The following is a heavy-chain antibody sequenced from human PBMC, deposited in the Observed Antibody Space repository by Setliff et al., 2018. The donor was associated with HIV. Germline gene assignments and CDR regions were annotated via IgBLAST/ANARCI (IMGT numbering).Heavy chain of an antibody. Sequence: PGGSLRLSCAASGFNFGSYSLNWVRQAPGKGLEWVSSISSSSTIYNADSVKGRFTISRDNSKNTLYPQMNSLRVEDTAVYYCARAPRHYGWAFDIWGQGTMVTVSS. D-gene: IGHD4-17*01. CDR2: ISSSSTI. CDR1: GFNFGSYS. J-gene: IGHJ3*02. V-gene: IGHV3-48*01. CDR3: ARAPRHYGWAFDI.